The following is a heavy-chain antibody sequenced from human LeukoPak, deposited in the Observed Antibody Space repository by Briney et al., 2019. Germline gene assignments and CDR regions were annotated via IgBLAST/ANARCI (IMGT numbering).Heavy chain of an antibody. D-gene: IGHD3-16*01. CDR2: IGGRVGST. CDR1: GFTFSSFT. J-gene: IGHJ5*02. Sequence: PGGSLRLSCAASGFTFSSFTMTWVRQAPGKGLEWVSAIGGRVGSTYYADSLEGRFTIARDNSKDMVYLQMNSLKVEDTAIYYCGKEGGAWGQGTKVTVSS. V-gene: IGHV3-23*01. CDR3: GKEGGA.